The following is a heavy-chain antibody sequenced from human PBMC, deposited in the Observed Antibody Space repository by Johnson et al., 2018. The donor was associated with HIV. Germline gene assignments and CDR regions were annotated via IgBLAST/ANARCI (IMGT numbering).Heavy chain of an antibody. J-gene: IGHJ3*02. CDR1: GFTFSSYD. Sequence: VQLVESGGGVVQPGGSLRLSCAASGFTFSSYDMHWVRQVTRKGLEWVSAIGTAGDTYYPGSVKGRFTISRENAKDSLYLQMNSLRAGDTAVYFCAKDRGSPGIPAAFDIWGQGTMVTVSS. CDR3: AKDRGSPGIPAAFDI. CDR2: IGTAGDT. D-gene: IGHD1-26*01. V-gene: IGHV3-13*01.